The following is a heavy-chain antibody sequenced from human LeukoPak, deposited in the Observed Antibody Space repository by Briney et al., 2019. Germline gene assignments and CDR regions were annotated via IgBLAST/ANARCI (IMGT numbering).Heavy chain of an antibody. Sequence: PGGSLRLSCAASGFTFSSYSMNWVRQAPGKGLEWVSYISSSTSTIYYADSVEGRFTISRDNAKNSLYLQMNSLRDEDTAVYYCARPFYDSGGYYYKSFDIWGQGTMVTVSS. CDR2: ISSSTSTI. CDR3: ARPFYDSGGYYYKSFDI. V-gene: IGHV3-48*02. J-gene: IGHJ3*02. D-gene: IGHD3-22*01. CDR1: GFTFSSYS.